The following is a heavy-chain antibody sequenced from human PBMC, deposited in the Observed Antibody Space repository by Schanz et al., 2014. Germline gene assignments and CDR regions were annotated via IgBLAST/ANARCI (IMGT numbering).Heavy chain of an antibody. V-gene: IGHV1-18*01. CDR2: ISPYNGNT. CDR3: TRGGYSYALSAFDI. J-gene: IGHJ3*02. Sequence: QEQLVQSGAEVRKPGASVKVSCKASGYTFTSYGISWVRQAPGQGLEWMGWISPYNGNTNYAQKLQGRVTMTADTSTGTAYMELRSLRSDDTALYYCTRGGYSYALSAFDIWGQGTMXTVSS. D-gene: IGHD5-18*01. CDR1: GYTFTSYG.